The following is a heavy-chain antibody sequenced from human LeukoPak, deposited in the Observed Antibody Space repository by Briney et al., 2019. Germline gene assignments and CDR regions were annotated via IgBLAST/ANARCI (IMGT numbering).Heavy chain of an antibody. Sequence: PGGSLRLSCAASGFTFSSYSMNWVRQAPGKGLEWVSYISSSISVIYYADSVKSRFTISRDNAKNSLYLQMNSLRDEDTAVYYCARDQYSGHWYYALDIWGQGTMVTVSS. J-gene: IGHJ3*02. D-gene: IGHD6-19*01. CDR2: ISSSISVI. CDR3: ARDQYSGHWYYALDI. CDR1: GFTFSSYS. V-gene: IGHV3-48*02.